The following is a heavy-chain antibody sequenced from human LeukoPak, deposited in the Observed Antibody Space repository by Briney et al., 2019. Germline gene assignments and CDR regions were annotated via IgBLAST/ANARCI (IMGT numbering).Heavy chain of an antibody. D-gene: IGHD3-22*01. CDR1: GFSFSNYG. J-gene: IGHJ3*02. CDR3: ASYYYDSSGYWVHAFDI. CDR2: IWYDGSNK. Sequence: PGTSLRLSCAASGFSFSNYGMHWVRQAPGKGLEWVAVIWYDGSNKYYAESVKGRFTISRDNAKNSLYLQMNSLRAEDTAVYYCASYYYDSSGYWVHAFDIWGQGTMVTVSS. V-gene: IGHV3-33*03.